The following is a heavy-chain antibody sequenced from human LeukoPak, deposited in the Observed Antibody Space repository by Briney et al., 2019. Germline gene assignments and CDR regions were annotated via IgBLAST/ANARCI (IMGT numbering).Heavy chain of an antibody. D-gene: IGHD3-3*01. CDR3: ASPSVEWENGGPFYY. CDR1: TFDFSGNS. V-gene: IGHV3-48*01. CDR2: ISSSGRTK. J-gene: IGHJ4*02. Sequence: GGSLRLSCVASTFDFSGNSVNWVRQAPGEGLEWLAHISSSGRTKYYADSVRGRFTISRDKGKKSVFLQMNTLRVDDTAVYYCASPSVEWENGGPFYYWGLGTLVTVSS.